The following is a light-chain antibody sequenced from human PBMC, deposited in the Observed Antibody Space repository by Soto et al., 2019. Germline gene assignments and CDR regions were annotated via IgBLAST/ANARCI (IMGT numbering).Light chain of an antibody. J-gene: IGLJ2*01. V-gene: IGLV2-14*01. CDR2: QVT. CDR1: SSDVGNYKF. CDR3: TSYTAFSTDIL. Sequence: QSVLTQPASVSGSPGQSITISCTGTSSDVGNYKFVSWYQHHAGTAPKLIIYQVTNRPSGVSDRFSGSKSGDTASLTISGLHAEDEADYYCTSYTAFSTDILFGGGTKLTVL.